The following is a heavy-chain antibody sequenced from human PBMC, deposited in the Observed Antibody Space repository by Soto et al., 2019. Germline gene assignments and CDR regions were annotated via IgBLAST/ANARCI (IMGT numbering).Heavy chain of an antibody. D-gene: IGHD3-9*01. CDR1: GCSISSYY. J-gene: IGHJ5*02. CDR2: MHHTQGT. CDR3: ARVPFVGYFDWLDP. V-gene: IGHV4-59*01. Sequence: ETLSVSGRVSGCSISSYYWIGIRQPPGGGLEWIGYMHHTQGTNDNPSLRGRVHMSIDTSMNQFSLRLTSVTAADTAVYYCARVPFVGYFDWLDPWGHGTLVTVYS.